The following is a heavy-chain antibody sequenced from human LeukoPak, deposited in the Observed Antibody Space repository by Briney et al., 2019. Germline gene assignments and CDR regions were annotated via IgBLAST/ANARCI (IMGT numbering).Heavy chain of an antibody. J-gene: IGHJ5*02. V-gene: IGHV4-59*01. CDR3: ARYDYRGVTNFDP. Sequence: SETLSLTCTVSGDSISPYFWSWMRQTPGKGLEWIGYISYTGSTNYNPALKSRVTISVDTSKNQFSPQLTSVTAADTAVYYCARYDYRGVTNFDPWGQGTLVTVSS. CDR2: ISYTGST. D-gene: IGHD3-10*01. CDR1: GDSISPYF.